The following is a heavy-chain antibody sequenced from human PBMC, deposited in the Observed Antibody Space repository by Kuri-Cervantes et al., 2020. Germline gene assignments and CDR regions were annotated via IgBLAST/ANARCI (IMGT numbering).Heavy chain of an antibody. CDR3: ARGDSSSWFDYYYYGMDV. J-gene: IGHJ6*02. V-gene: IGHV1-2*02. Sequence: ASVKVSCKASGYTFTGYYMHWVRQAPGQGLEWMGWINPNSGGTNYAQKFQGRVTMTRDTSISTAYMELSGLRSDDTAVYYCARGDSSSWFDYYYYGMDVWGQGTTVTVSS. CDR1: GYTFTGYY. D-gene: IGHD6-13*01. CDR2: INPNSGGT.